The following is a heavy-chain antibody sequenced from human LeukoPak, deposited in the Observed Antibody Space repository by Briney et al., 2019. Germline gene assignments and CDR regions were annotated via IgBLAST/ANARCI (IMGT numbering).Heavy chain of an antibody. CDR3: AREIAVAGLYWYFDL. J-gene: IGHJ2*01. Sequence: SETLSLTCTVSGGSISSYYWSWIRQPPGKGLEWIGEINHSGSTNYNPSLKSRVTISVDTSKNQFSLKLSSVTAADTAVYYCAREIAVAGLYWYFDLWGRGTLVTVSS. CDR1: GGSISSYY. D-gene: IGHD6-19*01. V-gene: IGHV4-34*01. CDR2: INHSGST.